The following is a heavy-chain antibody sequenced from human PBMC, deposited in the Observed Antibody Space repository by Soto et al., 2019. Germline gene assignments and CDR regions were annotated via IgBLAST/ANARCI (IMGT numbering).Heavy chain of an antibody. CDR3: AKDLSPVPGSSWYRVLGY. Sequence: QPGGSLRLSCAASGFTFSSYSMNWVRQAPGKGLEWVSYISSSSSTIYYADSVKGRFTISRDNAKNSLYLQMNSLRDEDTAVYYCAKDLSPVPGSSWYRVLGYWGQGTLVTVSS. CDR2: ISSSSSTI. D-gene: IGHD6-13*01. V-gene: IGHV3-48*02. CDR1: GFTFSSYS. J-gene: IGHJ4*02.